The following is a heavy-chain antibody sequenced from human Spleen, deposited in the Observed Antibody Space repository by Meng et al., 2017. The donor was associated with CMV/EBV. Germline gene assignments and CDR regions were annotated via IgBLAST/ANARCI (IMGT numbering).Heavy chain of an antibody. V-gene: IGHV1-18*01. CDR2: ISAYNGNT. Sequence: KASGYTFTSYGSSWVRQAPGQGLEWMGWISAYNGNTNYAQKLQGRVTMTTDTSTSTAYMELRSLRSDDTAVYYCARDTPIAAAGTEDYWGQGTLVTVSS. CDR1: GYTFTSYG. J-gene: IGHJ4*02. D-gene: IGHD6-13*01. CDR3: ARDTPIAAAGTEDY.